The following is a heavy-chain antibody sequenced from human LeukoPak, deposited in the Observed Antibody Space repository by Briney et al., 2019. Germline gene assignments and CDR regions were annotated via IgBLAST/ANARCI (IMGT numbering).Heavy chain of an antibody. V-gene: IGHV3-43*01. CDR2: ISWDGDNT. CDR1: GFTFDDYT. CDR3: AKGSVVVIVATPPDY. Sequence: GGSLRLSCAASGFTFDDYTMHWVRQAPGKGLEWVSLISWDGDNTYYADSVKGRFTISRDNSKNSLYLQMNSLRTKDTAFYYCAKGSVVVIVATPPDYWGQGTLVTVSS. J-gene: IGHJ4*02. D-gene: IGHD2-15*01.